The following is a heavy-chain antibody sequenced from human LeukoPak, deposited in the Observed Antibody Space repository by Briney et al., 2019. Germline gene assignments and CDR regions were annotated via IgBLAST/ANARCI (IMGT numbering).Heavy chain of an antibody. CDR2: IYVTGNYI. D-gene: IGHD1-14*01. Sequence: GGSLRLSCATSGFTFSRFSFRWVRQAPGKGLEWVASIYVTGNYISYADSVRGRVTISRDSAKNSVYLQMNSLRADDTAVYYCAREFNTIGNFDFWGQGTLVTVSS. J-gene: IGHJ4*02. CDR3: AREFNTIGNFDF. V-gene: IGHV3-21*01. CDR1: GFTFSRFS.